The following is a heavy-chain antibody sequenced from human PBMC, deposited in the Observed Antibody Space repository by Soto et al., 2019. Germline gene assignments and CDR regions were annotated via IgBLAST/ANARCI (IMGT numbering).Heavy chain of an antibody. CDR1: GFTFDDYA. CDR2: LSWDSGSI. Sequence: EVQLVDSGGGLVQPGGSLRPSCAASGFTFDDYAMHWVRQTPGKGLGWVSGLSWDSGSIGYADSVKGRFTISRDHAKNSLYLTIAGLRSEDTGLYYCALPYSSSCTRLHYWGQGTLVTVS. V-gene: IGHV3-9*01. D-gene: IGHD6-13*01. CDR3: ALPYSSSCTRLHY. J-gene: IGHJ4*02.